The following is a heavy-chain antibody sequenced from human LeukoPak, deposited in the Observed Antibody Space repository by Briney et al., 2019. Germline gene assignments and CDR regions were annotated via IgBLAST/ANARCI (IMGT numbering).Heavy chain of an antibody. CDR2: IYSGGST. J-gene: IGHJ4*02. CDR1: GFTVSSNY. V-gene: IGHV3-66*01. CDR3: ASRIAAAGPFDY. D-gene: IGHD6-13*01. Sequence: GGSLRLSCAASGFTVSSNYMSWVRQAPGKGLEWVSVIYSGGSTYYADSVKGRFTISRDNSKNTLYLQMNSLRAEDTAVYYCASRIAAAGPFDYWGQGTLVTVSS.